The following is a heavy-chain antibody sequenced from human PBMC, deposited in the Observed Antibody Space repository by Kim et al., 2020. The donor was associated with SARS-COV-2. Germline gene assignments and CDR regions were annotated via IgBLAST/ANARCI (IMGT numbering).Heavy chain of an antibody. CDR3: ARGLSCTSTACYVFDP. CDR2: INPHSGSI. CDR1: GYPFSTSS. Sequence: ASVKVSCKASGYPFSTSSMHWVRQAPGQGLEWLGVINPHSGSIVYAQKFQGRLTMTTDTSTTTVYMELSSLRSDDTAVYYCARGLSCTSTACYVFDPWGQGTLVTVSS. J-gene: IGHJ5*02. D-gene: IGHD2-8*01. V-gene: IGHV1-46*01.